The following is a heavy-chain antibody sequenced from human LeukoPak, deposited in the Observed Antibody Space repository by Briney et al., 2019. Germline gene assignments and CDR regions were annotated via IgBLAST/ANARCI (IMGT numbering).Heavy chain of an antibody. D-gene: IGHD3-16*02. CDR3: ARGDRYYDYVWGSYRYMPDY. Sequence: ASVKVSCKASGYTFTGYYMHWVRQAPGQGLEWMGWINPNSGGTNYAQKFQGRVTMTRDTSISTAYMELSSLRSEDTAVYYCARGDRYYDYVWGSYRYMPDYWGQGTLVTVSS. CDR1: GYTFTGYY. V-gene: IGHV1-2*02. J-gene: IGHJ4*02. CDR2: INPNSGGT.